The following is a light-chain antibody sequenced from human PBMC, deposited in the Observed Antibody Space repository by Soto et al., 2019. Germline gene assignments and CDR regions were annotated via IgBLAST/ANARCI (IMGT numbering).Light chain of an antibody. V-gene: IGKV3-15*01. CDR3: QQYNNWPPWT. Sequence: EIVMTQSPATLSVSPGERSTLSFSPSQSVSSNLAWYQQKAGQAPRLLIYGASTRATGIPARFSGSGSGTEFTLTISSLQSEDFAVYYCQQYNNWPPWTFGQGTKVDI. CDR2: GAS. CDR1: QSVSSN. J-gene: IGKJ1*01.